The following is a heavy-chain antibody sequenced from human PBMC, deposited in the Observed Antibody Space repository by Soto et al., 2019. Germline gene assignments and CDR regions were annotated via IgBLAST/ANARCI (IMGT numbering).Heavy chain of an antibody. J-gene: IGHJ5*02. CDR1: GFTFSNAW. D-gene: IGHD3-16*01. CDR3: TTDRGQGGARDSP. V-gene: IGHV3-15*07. Sequence: EVQLVESGGGLVKPGGSLRLSCAASGFTFSNAWMNWVRQAPGKGLEWVGRIKSKTDGGTTDYAAPVKGRFTISRDDSKNTLYLQMNSLKTEDTAVDYCTTDRGQGGARDSPWGQGTLVTVSS. CDR2: IKSKTDGGTT.